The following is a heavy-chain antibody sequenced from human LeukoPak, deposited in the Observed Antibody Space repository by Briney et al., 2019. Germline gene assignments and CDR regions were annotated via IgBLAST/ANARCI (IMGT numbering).Heavy chain of an antibody. CDR3: ARDGYYYDSSGYYF. J-gene: IGHJ4*02. Sequence: SVKVSCKASGGTFSSYAISWVRQAPGQGLEWMGGIIPNFGTANYAQKFQGRVTITADESTSTAYMELSSLRSEDTAVYYCARDGYYYDSSGYYFWGQGTLVTVSS. V-gene: IGHV1-69*01. D-gene: IGHD3-22*01. CDR2: IIPNFGTA. CDR1: GGTFSSYA.